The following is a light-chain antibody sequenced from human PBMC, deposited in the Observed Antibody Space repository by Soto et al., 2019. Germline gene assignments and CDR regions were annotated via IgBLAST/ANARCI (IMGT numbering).Light chain of an antibody. V-gene: IGKV1-9*01. CDR1: QGISSY. J-gene: IGKJ3*01. Sequence: IQLTQYPSSLSASVGDRVTITCRASQGISSYLAWYQQKPGKAPKLLSYAASTLQSGVPSRFSGSGSGTDFSLHISILQPEDFATYYCQQLNSYPRVGPGTKVDIK. CDR3: QQLNSYPR. CDR2: AAS.